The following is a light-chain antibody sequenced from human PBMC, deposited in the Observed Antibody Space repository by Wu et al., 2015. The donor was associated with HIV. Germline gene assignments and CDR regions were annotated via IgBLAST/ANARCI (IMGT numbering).Light chain of an antibody. CDR2: GAS. CDR1: QSVSSSY. CDR3: QQYGSSPLYS. Sequence: EIVMTQSPATLSVSPGERATLSCRASQSVSSSYLAWYQQKPGQAPRLLIYGASSRATGIPDRFSGSGSGTDFTLTISRLEPEDFAVYYCQQYGSSPLYSFGQGTKAGDQT. J-gene: IGKJ2*03. V-gene: IGKV3-20*01.